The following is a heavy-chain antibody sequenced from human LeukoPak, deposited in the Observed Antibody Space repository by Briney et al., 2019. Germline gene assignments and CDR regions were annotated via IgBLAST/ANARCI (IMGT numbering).Heavy chain of an antibody. CDR1: GGSFSGYY. CDR2: ISHSGST. CDR3: ARGARYCSSTSCYRTYYMDV. J-gene: IGHJ6*03. Sequence: SETLSLTCAVYGGSFSGYYWSWIRQPPEKGLEWIGEISHSGSTNYNPSLKSRATISVDTSKNQFSLKLSSVTAADTAVYYCARGARYCSSTSCYRTYYMDVWGKGTTVTVAS. D-gene: IGHD2-2*01. V-gene: IGHV4-34*01.